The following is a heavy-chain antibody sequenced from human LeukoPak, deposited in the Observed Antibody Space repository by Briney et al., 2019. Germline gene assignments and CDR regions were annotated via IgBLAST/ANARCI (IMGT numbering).Heavy chain of an antibody. J-gene: IGHJ4*02. D-gene: IGHD3-22*01. V-gene: IGHV3-23*01. CDR2: INSSGSSS. Sequence: GGSLRLSCAASGFTFSGYAMTWVRQAPGKGLEWVSGINSSGSSSSYADPVRGRFTISRDNPRNSLYMQMNSLRAEDTALYYYSIMHPYYDGSCYLDQWGQGTLVTVSS. CDR1: GFTFSGYA. CDR3: SIMHPYYDGSCYLDQ.